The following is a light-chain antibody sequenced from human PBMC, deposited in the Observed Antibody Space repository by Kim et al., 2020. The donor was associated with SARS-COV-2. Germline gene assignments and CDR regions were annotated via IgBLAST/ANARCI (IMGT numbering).Light chain of an antibody. CDR1: SSNIGSNY. V-gene: IGLV1-47*01. CDR2: RNN. Sequence: QSVLTQPPSASGTPGQRVTISCSGSSSNIGSNYVYWYQQLPGTAPKLLIYRNNQRPSGVPDRFSGSKSGTSASLAISGLRSEDEADYYCAAWDDSLSGTVFGRGTQLTVL. J-gene: IGLJ2*01. CDR3: AAWDDSLSGTV.